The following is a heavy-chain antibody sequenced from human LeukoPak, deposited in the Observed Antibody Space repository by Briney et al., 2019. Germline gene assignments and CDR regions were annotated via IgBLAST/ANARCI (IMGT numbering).Heavy chain of an antibody. J-gene: IGHJ4*02. D-gene: IGHD3-3*01. CDR3: ARDLNFWSGYYTAIYYFDY. V-gene: IGHV3-21*01. CDR1: GFTFSSYS. Sequence: GGSLRLSCAAPGFTFSSYSMNWVRQAPGKGLEWVSSISSSSSYIYYADSVKGRFTISRDNAKNSLYLQMNSLRAEDTAVYYCARDLNFWSGYYTAIYYFDYWGQGTLVTVSS. CDR2: ISSSSSYI.